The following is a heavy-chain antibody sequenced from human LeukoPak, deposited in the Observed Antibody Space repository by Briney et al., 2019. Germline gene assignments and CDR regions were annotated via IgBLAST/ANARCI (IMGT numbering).Heavy chain of an antibody. Sequence: GGSLRLSCAASGFTFRSYAMSWVRQAPGKGLEWVSAITNSGGTTYYADSVKGRFTISRDNSKNTLYLQMNSLRAEDTAVYYCAKPSGSYFAGFSYWGQGTLVTVSS. D-gene: IGHD1-26*01. CDR3: AKPSGSYFAGFSY. V-gene: IGHV3-23*01. J-gene: IGHJ4*02. CDR1: GFTFRSYA. CDR2: ITNSGGTT.